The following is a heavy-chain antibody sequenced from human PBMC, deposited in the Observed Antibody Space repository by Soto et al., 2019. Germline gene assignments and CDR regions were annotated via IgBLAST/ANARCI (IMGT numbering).Heavy chain of an antibody. J-gene: IGHJ4*02. V-gene: IGHV3-30*03. CDR3: AGEVASGY. D-gene: IGHD2-21*01. Sequence: QVQLVVSGGDVVQPGRSLRLSCAASGFTFSSYGMHWVRQAPGKGLEWVAVISYDGSVKYYADSVKGRFTISRDNSKNPLYLQMNSLRAEDTAVYYCAGEVASGYWGQGTLVTVSS. CDR1: GFTFSSYG. CDR2: ISYDGSVK.